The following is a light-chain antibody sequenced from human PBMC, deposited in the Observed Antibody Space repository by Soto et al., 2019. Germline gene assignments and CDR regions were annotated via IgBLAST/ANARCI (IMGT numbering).Light chain of an antibody. V-gene: IGKV1-39*01. CDR3: QQSYSTPIT. Sequence: DIQMTQSPSSLSASVGVRVTITCRASQSISSYLNWYQQKPGKAPKLLIYAASNLQNGVSSRFSGSGSGTDFTLTISSLQPEDFATYYCQQSYSTPITFGQGTRLEIK. J-gene: IGKJ5*01. CDR1: QSISSY. CDR2: AAS.